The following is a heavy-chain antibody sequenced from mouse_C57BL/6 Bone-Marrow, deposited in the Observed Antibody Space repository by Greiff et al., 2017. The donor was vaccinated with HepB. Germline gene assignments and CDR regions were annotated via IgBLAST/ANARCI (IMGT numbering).Heavy chain of an antibody. Sequence: VQLKESGPELVKPGASVEISCKASGYSFTGYYMHWVKQSHGNILDWIGYIYPYNGVSSYNQKFKGKATLTVDKSSSTAYMELRSLTSEDSAVYDCAREGYSLYWYFDVWGTGTTVTVSS. V-gene: IGHV1-31*01. CDR2: IYPYNGVS. CDR1: GYSFTGYY. D-gene: IGHD1-1*01. J-gene: IGHJ1*03. CDR3: AREGYSLYWYFDV.